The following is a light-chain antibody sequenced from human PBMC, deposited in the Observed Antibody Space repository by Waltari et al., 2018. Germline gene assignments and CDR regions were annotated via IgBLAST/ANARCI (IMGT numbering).Light chain of an antibody. CDR1: SSDVRSYNL. J-gene: IGLJ2*01. V-gene: IGLV2-23*02. CDR3: CSYAGSSTFV. CDR2: EVS. Sequence: QSALTQPASVSGSPGQSITISCTGTSSDVRSYNLVSWYQPHPGKAPKLMIYEVSKRPSGVSHRFSGSKSGNTASLTISGLQAEDEADYYCCSYAGSSTFVFGGGTKLTVL.